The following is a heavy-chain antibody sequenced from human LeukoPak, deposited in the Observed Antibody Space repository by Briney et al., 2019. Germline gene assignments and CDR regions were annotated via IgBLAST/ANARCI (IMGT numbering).Heavy chain of an antibody. J-gene: IGHJ4*02. CDR1: GYTFTSYG. CDR3: ARAGGYYYDSKIGRPYYFDY. CDR2: ISAYNGNT. Sequence: GASVKVSCKASGYTFTSYGISWVRQAPGQGLEWMGWISAYNGNTNCAQKLQGRVTMTTDTSTSTAYMELRSLRSDDTAVYYCARAGGYYYDSKIGRPYYFDYWGQGTLVTVSS. V-gene: IGHV1-18*01. D-gene: IGHD3-22*01.